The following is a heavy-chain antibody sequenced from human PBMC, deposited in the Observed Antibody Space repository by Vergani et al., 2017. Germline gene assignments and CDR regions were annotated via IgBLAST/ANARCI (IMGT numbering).Heavy chain of an antibody. CDR2: INQDGSEK. CDR1: GFMFSGHW. V-gene: IGHV3-7*01. D-gene: IGHD3-3*01. CDR3: ARSSVRFLEWLNF. Sequence: EVQLVESGGGLVQPGGSLRLSCAASGFMFSGHWMSWVRQAPGKGLEWVANINQDGSEKHYVDSVKGRFTISRDNAKNSLYRQMNSLSAEDTAVYYCARSSVRFLEWLNFWGQGTLVTVSS. J-gene: IGHJ4*02.